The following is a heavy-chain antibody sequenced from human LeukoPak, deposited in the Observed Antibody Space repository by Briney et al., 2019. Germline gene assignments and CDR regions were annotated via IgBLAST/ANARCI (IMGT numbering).Heavy chain of an antibody. D-gene: IGHD2-8*01. V-gene: IGHV3-30*02. CDR2: AGNDGRIK. CDR1: GFTFTTRG. CDR3: ATTEGVTDKWLDP. Sequence: GGSLRLSCAASGFTFTTRGMHWVRHAPGKGPQWVAFAGNDGRIKYNENSVEGRFTISRDNSKNTLYLQMNSLRPEDTAVYYCATTEGVTDKWLDPWGQGTQVTVSS. J-gene: IGHJ5*02.